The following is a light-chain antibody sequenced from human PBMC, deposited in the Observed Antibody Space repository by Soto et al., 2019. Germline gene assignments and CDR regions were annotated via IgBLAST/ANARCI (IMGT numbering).Light chain of an antibody. Sequence: DIQMTQSPSTLSAFVGDRVTFTCRASQSINSHLDWYQQKPGKAPRLMIYNASTRATEIPARFSGSGSGTEFTLTISSLQSEDVAAYYCQQYNSYSQALGRGTKVDIK. V-gene: IGKV1-5*03. CDR3: QQYNSYSQA. CDR2: NAS. J-gene: IGKJ4*01. CDR1: QSINSH.